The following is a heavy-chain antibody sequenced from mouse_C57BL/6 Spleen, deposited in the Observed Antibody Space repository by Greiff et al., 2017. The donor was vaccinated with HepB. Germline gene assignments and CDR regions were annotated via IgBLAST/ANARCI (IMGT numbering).Heavy chain of an antibody. V-gene: IGHV1-53*01. Sequence: VQLQESGTELVKPGASVKLSCKASGYTFTSYWMHWVKQRPGQGLEWIGNINPSNGGTNYNEKFKSKATLTVDKSSSTAYMQLSSLTSEDSAVYYCARRELRYWYFDVWGTGTTVTVSS. D-gene: IGHD1-1*01. CDR2: INPSNGGT. CDR3: ARRELRYWYFDV. CDR1: GYTFTSYW. J-gene: IGHJ1*03.